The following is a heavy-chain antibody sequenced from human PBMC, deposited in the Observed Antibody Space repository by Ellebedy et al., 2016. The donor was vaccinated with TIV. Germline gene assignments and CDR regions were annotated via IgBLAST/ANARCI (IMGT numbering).Heavy chain of an antibody. CDR1: GFTVSSNY. CDR2: IYSGGST. V-gene: IGHV3-53*01. D-gene: IGHD1-14*01. Sequence: GESLKISXAASGFTVSSNYMSWVRQAPGKGLEWVSVIYSGGSTYYADSVKGRFTISRDNSKNTLYLQMNSLRAEDTALYYFAKSGGGHLYRGVDYFDYWGQGTLVTVSS. J-gene: IGHJ4*02. CDR3: AKSGGGHLYRGVDYFDY.